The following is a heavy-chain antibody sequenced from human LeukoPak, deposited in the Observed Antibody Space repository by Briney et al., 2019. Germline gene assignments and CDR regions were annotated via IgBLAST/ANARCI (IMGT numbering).Heavy chain of an antibody. V-gene: IGHV1-2*06. Sequence: GASVKVSCKVSGYTFTHHYLHWVRQAPGQGLEWMGRINPNSGETNYKDKLQGRITMTRDTSISTAYLEVTRLTSDDTAVYYCASEGYGVKPFGSWGQGTLVIVSS. CDR1: GYTFTHHY. D-gene: IGHD2-8*01. CDR3: ASEGYGVKPFGS. J-gene: IGHJ5*01. CDR2: INPNSGET.